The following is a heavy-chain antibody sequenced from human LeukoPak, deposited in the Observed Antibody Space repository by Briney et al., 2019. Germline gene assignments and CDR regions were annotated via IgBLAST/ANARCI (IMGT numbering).Heavy chain of an antibody. CDR3: ASEDGYYYDSSGRYPNRIKFDI. V-gene: IGHV1-69*04. Sequence: GASVKVSCKASGGTFSSYAISWVRQAPGQGLEWMGRIIPILGIANYAQKFQGRVTITADKSTSTAYMELSSLRAEDTAVYYCASEDGYYYDSSGRYPNRIKFDIWGQGTMVTVSS. CDR1: GGTFSSYA. CDR2: IIPILGIA. J-gene: IGHJ3*02. D-gene: IGHD3-22*01.